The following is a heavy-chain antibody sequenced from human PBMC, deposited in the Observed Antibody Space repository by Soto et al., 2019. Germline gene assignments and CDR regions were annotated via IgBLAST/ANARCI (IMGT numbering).Heavy chain of an antibody. D-gene: IGHD1-20*01. J-gene: IGHJ6*02. CDR3: ASYHLNSYYYGMDV. CDR2: ISAYNGNT. CDR1: GYTFTSYG. V-gene: IGHV1-18*01. Sequence: QVQLVQSGAAVKQPGASVKVSCTASGYTFTSYGFSWVRQAPGQGLEWMGWISAYNGNTNYAQKPQGRVTMTTDTSTSTAYMELRGLRSDDPAVYYCASYHLNSYYYGMDVWGQGTTVTVSS.